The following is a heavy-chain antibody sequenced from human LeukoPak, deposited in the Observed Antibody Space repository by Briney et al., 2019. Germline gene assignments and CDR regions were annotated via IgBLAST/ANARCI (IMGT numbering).Heavy chain of an antibody. V-gene: IGHV4-59*12. D-gene: IGHD3-3*01. CDR3: ARGRYYDFWSGYLYYFDY. J-gene: IGHJ4*02. CDR1: GESISGFY. Sequence: PSETLSLTCTVSGESISGFYWTWIRQPPGKGLEWIGYIYYSGSTNYNPSLKSRVTISVDTSKNQFSLKLSSVTAADTAVYYCARGRYYDFWSGYLYYFDYWGQGTLVTVSS. CDR2: IYYSGST.